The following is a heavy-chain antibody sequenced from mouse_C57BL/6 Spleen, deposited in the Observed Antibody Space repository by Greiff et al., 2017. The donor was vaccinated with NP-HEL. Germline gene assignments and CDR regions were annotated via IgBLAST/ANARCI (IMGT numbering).Heavy chain of an antibody. V-gene: IGHV1-54*01. J-gene: IGHJ2*01. D-gene: IGHD2-14*01. CDR3: ARGLVREYYFDY. CDR1: GYAFTNYL. CDR2: INPGSGGT. Sequence: VQLQQSGAELVRPGTSVKVSCKASGYAFTNYLIEWVKQRPGQGLEWIGVINPGSGGTNYNEKFKGKATLTADKSSSTAYMQRSSLTSEDSAVYFCARGLVREYYFDYWGQGTTLTVSS.